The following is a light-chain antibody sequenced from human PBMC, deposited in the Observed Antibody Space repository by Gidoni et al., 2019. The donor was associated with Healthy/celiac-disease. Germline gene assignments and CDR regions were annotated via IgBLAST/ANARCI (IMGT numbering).Light chain of an antibody. V-gene: IGLV2-23*02. CDR2: EVS. Sequence: QTALTQPASVYGSPGQSITISCTGTSSDVGRYNLVSWYQQHPGKAPKLMIYEVSKRPSGVSNRFSGSKSGNTVSLTISGLQAEDEADYYCCSYAGSSTVFGGGTKLTVL. CDR3: CSYAGSSTV. CDR1: SSDVGRYNL. J-gene: IGLJ2*01.